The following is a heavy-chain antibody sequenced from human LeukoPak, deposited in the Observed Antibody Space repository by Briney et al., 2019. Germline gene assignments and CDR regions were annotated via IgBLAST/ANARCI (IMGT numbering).Heavy chain of an antibody. D-gene: IGHD3-16*02. V-gene: IGHV3-33*08. Sequence: GGSLRLSCEASGFTFSSAWMSWVRQAPGKGLEWEAVIWHDGSRKYYADSVKGRFTISRDNSKNTLYLQMNSLRAEDTAVYYCARDTGVGDIDYWGQGALVTVSS. CDR3: ARDTGVGDIDY. CDR1: GFTFSSAW. J-gene: IGHJ4*02. CDR2: IWHDGSRK.